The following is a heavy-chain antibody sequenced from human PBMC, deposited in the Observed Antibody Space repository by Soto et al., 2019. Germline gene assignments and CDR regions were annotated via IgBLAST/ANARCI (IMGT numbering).Heavy chain of an antibody. V-gene: IGHV4-4*02. CDR2: IYPTGST. CDR1: GSSVTNNNW. J-gene: IGHJ4*02. D-gene: IGHD2-2*01. CDR3: TRDEGRCIISTCCPFAY. Sequence: SETLSLTCRVSGSSVTNNNWWSWVRQPPGKGLEWIGEIYPTGSTNYNPSLKSRVTISMDRSQNQFSLTLTSATAADTAVYYCTRDEGRCIISTCCPFAYWGQGILVTAPQ.